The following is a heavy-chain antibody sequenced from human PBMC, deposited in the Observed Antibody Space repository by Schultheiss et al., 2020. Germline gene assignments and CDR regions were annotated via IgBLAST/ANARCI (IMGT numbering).Heavy chain of an antibody. V-gene: IGHV3-23*01. D-gene: IGHD3/OR15-3a*01. J-gene: IGHJ5*02. CDR1: GFTFSSYA. Sequence: GGSLRLSCAASGFTFSSYAMSWVRQAPGKGLEWVSAISGSGGSTYYADSVKGRFTISRDNSKNTLYLQMNSLRAEDTAVYYCARGRDRLNWFDPWGQGNLVTVSS. CDR2: ISGSGGST. CDR3: ARGRDRLNWFDP.